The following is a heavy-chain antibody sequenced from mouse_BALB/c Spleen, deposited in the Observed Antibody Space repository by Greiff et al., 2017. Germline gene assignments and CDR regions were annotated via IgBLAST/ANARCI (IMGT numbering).Heavy chain of an antibody. CDR3: TRGGTYYGNYIAMDY. Sequence: EVQLQQSGTVLARPGASVKMSCKASGYTFTSYWMHWVKQRPGQGLEWIGAIYPGNSDTSYNQKFKGKAKLTAVTSTSTAYMELSSLTNEDSAVYYCTRGGTYYGNYIAMDYWGQGTSVTVSS. CDR2: IYPGNSDT. CDR1: GYTFTSYW. V-gene: IGHV1-5*01. J-gene: IGHJ4*01. D-gene: IGHD2-10*01.